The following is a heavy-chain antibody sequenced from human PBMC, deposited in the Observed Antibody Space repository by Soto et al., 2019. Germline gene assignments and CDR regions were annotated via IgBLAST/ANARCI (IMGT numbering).Heavy chain of an antibody. V-gene: IGHV4-34*01. D-gene: IGHD5-12*01. CDR1: GGSFSGYY. CDR3: ARGGLQFYYYYYMDV. J-gene: IGHJ6*03. CDR2: INHSGST. Sequence: SETLSLTCAVYGGSFSGYYWSWIRQPPGKGLEWIGEINHSGSTNYNPSLKSRVTISVDTSKNQFSLKLSSVTAADTAVYYCARGGLQFYYYYYMDVWGKGTTVTVSS.